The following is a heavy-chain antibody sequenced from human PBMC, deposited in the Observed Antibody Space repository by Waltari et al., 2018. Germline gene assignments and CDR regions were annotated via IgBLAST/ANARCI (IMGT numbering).Heavy chain of an antibody. CDR3: ALTTWDYGGSPESFDY. D-gene: IGHD4-17*01. CDR1: GGTFSSYA. Sequence: QVQLVQSGAEVKKPGSSVKVSCKASGGTFSSYAISGVRPAPGQGLEWMGMIIPILGIANYAQKFQGRVTITADKSTSTAYMELSSLRSEDTAVYYCALTTWDYGGSPESFDYWGQGTLVTVSS. CDR2: IIPILGIA. V-gene: IGHV1-69*09. J-gene: IGHJ4*02.